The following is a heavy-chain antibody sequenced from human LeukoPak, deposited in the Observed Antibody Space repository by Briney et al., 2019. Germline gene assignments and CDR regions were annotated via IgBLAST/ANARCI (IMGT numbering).Heavy chain of an antibody. CDR3: TKPSYSYGYDY. Sequence: GGSLRLSCAVSGFTFSNAWMSWARQAPGKGLEWVGRIKSKTGGGTAEYAAPVKGRFTISRDDSKNTLYLQMNSLKTEDTAVYYCTKPSYSYGYDYWGQGTLVTVSS. CDR1: GFTFSNAW. V-gene: IGHV3-15*01. CDR2: IKSKTGGGTA. J-gene: IGHJ4*02. D-gene: IGHD5-18*01.